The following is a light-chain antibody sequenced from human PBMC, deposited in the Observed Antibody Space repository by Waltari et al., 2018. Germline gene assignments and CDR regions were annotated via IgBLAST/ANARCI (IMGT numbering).Light chain of an antibody. CDR1: QDITNS. CDR2: DAS. J-gene: IGKJ4*01. V-gene: IGKV1-33*01. Sequence: DIQMTQSPSSLSASVGDRVTITCQASQDITNSLHWYHQKSGKAPQLLIYDASNLETGVPSRFSGSGSGTDFTFTISSLQPEDVATYYCQQNGHPPLTFGGGTKVEIK. CDR3: QQNGHPPLT.